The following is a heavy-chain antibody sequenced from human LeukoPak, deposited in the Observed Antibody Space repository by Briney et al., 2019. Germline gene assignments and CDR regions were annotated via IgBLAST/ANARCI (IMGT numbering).Heavy chain of an antibody. Sequence: GGSLRLSCAASELHAMTWVRQGPGKGLEWVSGIGITSEYIHYADSVKGRFTISRDNSKNTVYLEMSSLRAEDAAVYYCAKDPNGDYVGAFDTWGQGTMVIVSS. CDR2: IGITSEYI. CDR1: ELHA. J-gene: IGHJ3*02. D-gene: IGHD4-17*01. V-gene: IGHV3-23*01. CDR3: AKDPNGDYVGAFDT.